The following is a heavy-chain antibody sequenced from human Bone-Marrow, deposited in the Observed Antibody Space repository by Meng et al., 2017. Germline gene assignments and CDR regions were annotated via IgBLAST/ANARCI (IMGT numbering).Heavy chain of an antibody. J-gene: IGHJ4*02. D-gene: IGHD5-24*01. V-gene: IGHV3-21*01. CDR2: ISSSSSYI. CDR1: GFTFSSYS. CDR3: ARGLVEMATIFDY. Sequence: GESLKISCAASGFTFSSYSMNWVRQAPGKGLEWVSSISSSSSYIYYADSVKGRFTISRDNAKNSLYLQMNSLRAEDTAVYYCARGLVEMATIFDYWGQGTLVTVSS.